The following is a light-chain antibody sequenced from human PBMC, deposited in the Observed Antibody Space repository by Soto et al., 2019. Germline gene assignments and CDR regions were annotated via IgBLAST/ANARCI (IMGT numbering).Light chain of an antibody. CDR1: QSVSSNY. Sequence: EIVLTQSPGTLSLSPGERATLSCRASQSVSSNYLAWYQQKPGQAPRLLIYDTSSRATGVPDRFSGSGSGTDLTLTISRLEPEDFAVYYCQQYGSSPWTFGQGTKVEIK. J-gene: IGKJ1*01. CDR3: QQYGSSPWT. CDR2: DTS. V-gene: IGKV3-20*01.